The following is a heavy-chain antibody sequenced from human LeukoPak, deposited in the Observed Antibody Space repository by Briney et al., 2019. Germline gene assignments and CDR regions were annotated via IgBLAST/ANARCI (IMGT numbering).Heavy chain of an antibody. J-gene: IGHJ4*02. CDR2: IIPIFGTA. CDR3: ARERRRELWFGELLNYFDY. D-gene: IGHD3-10*01. V-gene: IGHV1-69*13. CDR1: GGTFSSYA. Sequence: SVKVSCKASGGTFSSYAISWVRQAPGQGLEWMGGIIPIFGTANYAQKFQGRVTITADESTSTAYMELSSLRSEDTAVYYCARERRRELWFGELLNYFDYWGQGTLVTVSS.